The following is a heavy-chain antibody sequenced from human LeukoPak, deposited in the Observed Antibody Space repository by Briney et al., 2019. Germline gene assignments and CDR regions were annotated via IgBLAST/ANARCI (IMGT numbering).Heavy chain of an antibody. Sequence: GGSLKLSCAASGFTFSGSAMHWVRQASGKGLEWVGRIRSKANSYATAYAASVKGRFTISRDDSKNTAYLQMNSLKTEDTAVYYCTRHFDTGVYAFGIWGQGTMVTVSS. CDR2: IRSKANSYAT. D-gene: IGHD1-14*01. CDR1: GFTFSGSA. V-gene: IGHV3-73*01. CDR3: TRHFDTGVYAFGI. J-gene: IGHJ3*02.